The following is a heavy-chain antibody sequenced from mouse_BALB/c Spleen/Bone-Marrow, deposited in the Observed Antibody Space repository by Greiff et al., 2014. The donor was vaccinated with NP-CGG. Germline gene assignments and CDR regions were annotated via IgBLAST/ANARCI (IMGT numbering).Heavy chain of an antibody. CDR2: IWADGST. V-gene: IGHV2-9*02. CDR1: GFSLTNYG. D-gene: IGHD2-4*01. J-gene: IGHJ4*01. Sequence: VQLQQSGPGLVAPSQSLSITCTVSGFSLTNYGVHWVRQPPGKGLEWLGVIWADGSTNYNSALMSRLSISKDNSKSQVFFKMNRLQTDGTAKYFCARITSGTGALDYWGQGTSVTVSS. CDR3: ARITSGTGALDY.